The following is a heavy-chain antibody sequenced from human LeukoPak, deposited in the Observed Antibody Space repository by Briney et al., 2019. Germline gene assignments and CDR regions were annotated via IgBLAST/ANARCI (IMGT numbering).Heavy chain of an antibody. Sequence: SGPTLVNPTQTLTLTCTFSGFSLSASGVGVGWIRQPPGKALEWLALIYWNDVMRYSPSLKSRLTITKDTSKNHVVLTLTTMDPVDTATYYCARAYYDFWSGYREFDYWGQGTLVTVSS. CDR1: GFSLSASGVG. V-gene: IGHV2-5*01. J-gene: IGHJ4*02. CDR3: ARAYYDFWSGYREFDY. CDR2: IYWNDVM. D-gene: IGHD3-3*01.